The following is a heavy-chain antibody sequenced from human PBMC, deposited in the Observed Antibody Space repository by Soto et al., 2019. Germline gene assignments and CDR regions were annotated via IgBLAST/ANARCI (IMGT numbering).Heavy chain of an antibody. CDR1: GFIVRDSC. J-gene: IGHJ4*02. CDR3: AAGAYPFHY. Sequence: XGSLRRFCAASGFIVRDSCMSWVRQAPGKGLEWVANIMQDGSEKYYVDSVKGRFTISRDNAKNSLYLQMNSLRAEDTAVYYCAAGAYPFHYCGQGTLVTVP. V-gene: IGHV3-7*01. CDR2: IMQDGSEK.